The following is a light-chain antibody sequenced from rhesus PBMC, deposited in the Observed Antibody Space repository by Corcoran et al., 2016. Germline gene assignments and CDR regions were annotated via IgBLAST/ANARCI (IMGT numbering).Light chain of an antibody. CDR3: LQHNSYPFT. Sequence: DIQMTQSPSSLSASVGDTVTITCRASQGISSYLNWFQKKQGKSPKLLIYSASSLESGVPSRFSGSGYGTEFTLTISSLQPEEFAAYYCLQHNSYPFTFGPGTKLDIK. CDR2: SAS. J-gene: IGKJ3*01. V-gene: IGKV1-28*01. CDR1: QGISSY.